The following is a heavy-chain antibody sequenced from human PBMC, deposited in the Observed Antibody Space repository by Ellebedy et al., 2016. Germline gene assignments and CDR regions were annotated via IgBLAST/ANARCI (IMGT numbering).Heavy chain of an antibody. D-gene: IGHD1-14*01. CDR3: ARHEPPYTTEGWFNP. CDR1: GGSISSGGYY. V-gene: IGHV4-31*03. CDR2: IYYSGST. Sequence: SETLSLXXTVSGGSISSGGYYWSWIRQHPGKGLEWIGYIYYSGSTYYNPSLKSRVTISVDTSKNQFSLKLSSVTAADTAVYYCARHEPPYTTEGWFNPWGQGTLVTVSS. J-gene: IGHJ5*02.